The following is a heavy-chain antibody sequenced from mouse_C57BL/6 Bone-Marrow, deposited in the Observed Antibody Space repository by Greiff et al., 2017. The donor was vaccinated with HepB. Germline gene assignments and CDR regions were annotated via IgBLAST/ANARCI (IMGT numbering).Heavy chain of an antibody. J-gene: IGHJ2*01. D-gene: IGHD2-5*01. V-gene: IGHV1-39*01. Sequence: VQLQQSGPELVKPGASVKISCKASGYSFTDYNMNWVKQSNGKSLEWIGVINPNYGTTSYNQKFKGKATLTVDQSSSTAYMQLNSLTSEDSAVYYCATQAYSNYEVFSFDYWGQGTTLTVSS. CDR3: ATQAYSNYEVFSFDY. CDR2: INPNYGTT. CDR1: GYSFTDYN.